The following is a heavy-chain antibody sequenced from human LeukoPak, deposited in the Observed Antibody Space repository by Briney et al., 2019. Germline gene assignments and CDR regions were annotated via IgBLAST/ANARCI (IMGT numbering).Heavy chain of an antibody. D-gene: IGHD3-10*01. CDR1: GFTLSSYW. V-gene: IGHV3-74*01. Sequence: GGSLRLSCAASGFTLSSYWMHWVRQAPGKGLVGVSRINSDGSSTSYADSVKGRFTISRDNAKNTVYLQMNSLRDEDTALYYCAKYGSGTYYNGLHWGQGTLVTVSS. CDR2: INSDGSST. CDR3: AKYGSGTYYNGLH. J-gene: IGHJ4*02.